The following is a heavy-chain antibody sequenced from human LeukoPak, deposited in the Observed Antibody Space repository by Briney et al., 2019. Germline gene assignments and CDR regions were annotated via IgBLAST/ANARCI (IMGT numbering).Heavy chain of an antibody. V-gene: IGHV3-21*01. D-gene: IGHD1-26*01. CDR3: VVGATSAGY. J-gene: IGHJ4*02. CDR1: GFTFSSYR. Sequence: PGGSLRLSCAASGFTFSSYRMNWVRQAPRRGLEWVSSISSSSSYIYYADSVKGRFTISRDNAKNSQYLQMNSLRAEDTAVYYCVVGATSAGYWGQGTLVTVSS. CDR2: ISSSSSYI.